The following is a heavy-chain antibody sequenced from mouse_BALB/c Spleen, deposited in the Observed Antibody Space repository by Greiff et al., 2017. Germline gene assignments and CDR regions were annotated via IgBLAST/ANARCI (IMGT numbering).Heavy chain of an antibody. CDR2: ISSGSSTI. Sequence: EVQRVESGGGLVKPGGSLKLSCAASGFTFSSFGMHWVRQAPEKGLEWVAYISSGSSTIYYADTVKGRFTISRDNPKNTLFLQMTSLRSEDTAMYYCAREGGYYRYDEGFAYWGQGTLVTVSA. D-gene: IGHD2-14*01. J-gene: IGHJ3*01. V-gene: IGHV5-17*02. CDR1: GFTFSSFG. CDR3: AREGGYYRYDEGFAY.